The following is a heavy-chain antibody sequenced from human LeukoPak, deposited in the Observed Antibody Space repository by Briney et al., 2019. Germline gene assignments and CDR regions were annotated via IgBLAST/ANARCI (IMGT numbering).Heavy chain of an antibody. Sequence: ASVKVSCKASGFTFTSSAMQWVRQARGQRLEWIGWIVVGSGNTNYAQKFQERVTITRDMSTSTAYMELSSLRSEDTAVYYCAAAAYYDSSGYYYPRWGFDYWGQGTLVTVSS. J-gene: IGHJ4*02. CDR1: GFTFTSSA. CDR2: IVVGSGNT. D-gene: IGHD3-22*01. V-gene: IGHV1-58*02. CDR3: AAAAYYDSSGYYYPRWGFDY.